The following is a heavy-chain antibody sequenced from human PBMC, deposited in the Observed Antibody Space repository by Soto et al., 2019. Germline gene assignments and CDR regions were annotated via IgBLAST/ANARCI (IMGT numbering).Heavy chain of an antibody. J-gene: IGHJ6*02. CDR2: IYTSGST. Sequence: SETLSLTCTVSGGSISSYYWSWIRQPAGKGLEWIGRIYTSGSTNYNPSLKSRVTMSVDTSKNQFSLKLSSVTAAGTAVYYCASNGPVGSYYYYGMDVWGQGTTVTVSS. CDR1: GGSISSYY. D-gene: IGHD2-8*01. CDR3: ASNGPVGSYYYYGMDV. V-gene: IGHV4-4*07.